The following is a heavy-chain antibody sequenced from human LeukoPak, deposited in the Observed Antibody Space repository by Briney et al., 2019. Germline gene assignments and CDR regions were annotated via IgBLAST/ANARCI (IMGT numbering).Heavy chain of an antibody. CDR1: GYTFTGYF. Sequence: GASVKVSCKASGYTFTGYFMHWVRQAPGQGPEWMGWINPNGGGTNYAQKFQGRVIMTRDTSISTAYMELSRLRSDDTAVYYCARVSEYYYFDYWGQGTLVTVSS. V-gene: IGHV1-2*02. D-gene: IGHD2/OR15-2a*01. CDR3: ARVSEYYYFDY. J-gene: IGHJ4*02. CDR2: INPNGGGT.